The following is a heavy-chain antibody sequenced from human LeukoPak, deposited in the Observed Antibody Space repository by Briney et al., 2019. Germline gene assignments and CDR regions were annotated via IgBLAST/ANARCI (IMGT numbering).Heavy chain of an antibody. V-gene: IGHV3-21*01. CDR3: ARFGELSFDY. CDR1: GFTFSSYS. CDR2: ISSSSSYI. D-gene: IGHD3-10*01. Sequence: GGSLRLSCAASGFTFSSYSMNWVRQAPGKGLEWVSSISSSSSYIYYADSVKGRFTISRDNAKNSLYLKMNSLRAEDTAVYYCARFGELSFDYWGQGTLVTVSS. J-gene: IGHJ4*02.